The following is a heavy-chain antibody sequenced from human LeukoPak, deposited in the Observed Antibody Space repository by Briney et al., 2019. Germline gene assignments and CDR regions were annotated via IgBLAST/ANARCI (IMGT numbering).Heavy chain of an antibody. Sequence: KPSETLSLTCAVYGGSFSGYYWSWIRQPPGKGLEWIGYIYHSGSTYYNPSLKSRVTISVDRSKNQFSLKLSSVTAADTAVYYCARTIFGVVDNDAFDIWGQGTMVTVSS. D-gene: IGHD3-3*01. V-gene: IGHV4-30-2*01. CDR2: IYHSGST. CDR1: GGSFSGYY. J-gene: IGHJ3*02. CDR3: ARTIFGVVDNDAFDI.